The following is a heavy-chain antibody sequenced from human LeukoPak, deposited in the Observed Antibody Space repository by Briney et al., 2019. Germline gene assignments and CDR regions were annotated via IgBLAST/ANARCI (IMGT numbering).Heavy chain of an antibody. CDR2: MNPNSGNT. J-gene: IGHJ6*02. V-gene: IGHV1-8*01. D-gene: IGHD6-19*01. CDR3: ARDRVAVAGSSEYYGMDV. Sequence: ASVKVSCKASGYTFTSYDINWVRQATGQGLEWMGWMNPNSGNTGYAQKFQGRVTMTRDTSTSTVYMELSSLRSEDTAVYYCARDRVAVAGSSEYYGMDVWGQGTTVTVSS. CDR1: GYTFTSYD.